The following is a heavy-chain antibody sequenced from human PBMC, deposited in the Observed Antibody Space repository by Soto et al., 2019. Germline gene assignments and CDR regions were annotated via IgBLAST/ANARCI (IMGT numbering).Heavy chain of an antibody. CDR2: IYYSGST. Sequence: SETLFLTCTVSGGSISSYYWSWIRQPPGKGLEWIGYIYYSGSTNYNPSLKSRVTISVDTSKNQFSLKLSSVTAADTAVYYCARQGSDCSGGSCYLYYFGYWGQGTLVTVSS. CDR3: ARQGSDCSGGSCYLYYFGY. D-gene: IGHD2-15*01. J-gene: IGHJ4*02. CDR1: GGSISSYY. V-gene: IGHV4-59*08.